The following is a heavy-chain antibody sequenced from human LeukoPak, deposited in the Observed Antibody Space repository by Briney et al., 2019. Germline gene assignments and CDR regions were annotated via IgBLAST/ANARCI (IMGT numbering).Heavy chain of an antibody. CDR3: ARAGGWHFDY. CDR2: IYYTGST. CDR1: GGSINSYY. V-gene: IGHV4-59*01. D-gene: IGHD6-19*01. J-gene: IGHJ4*02. Sequence: SETLSLTCTVSGGSINSYYWSWIRQPPGKGLEWIGYIYYTGSTNYNPSLESRVTISVDASNNHFSLKLGSVTAADTAIYYCARAGGWHFDYWGQGTLVTVSS.